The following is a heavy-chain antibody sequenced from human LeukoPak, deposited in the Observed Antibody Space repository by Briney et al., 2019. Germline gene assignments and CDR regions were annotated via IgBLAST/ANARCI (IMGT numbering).Heavy chain of an antibody. Sequence: GGSLRLSCAASGFTFSSFGMHWVRQAPGQGLEWVAFILYDGTNKYYADSVKGRFTISRDNSKNTLYLQMNSLRAEDTAVYYCAKGRVRQLDPFDYWGQGTLVTVSS. V-gene: IGHV3-30*02. J-gene: IGHJ4*02. CDR1: GFTFSSFG. CDR2: ILYDGTNK. D-gene: IGHD6-6*01. CDR3: AKGRVRQLDPFDY.